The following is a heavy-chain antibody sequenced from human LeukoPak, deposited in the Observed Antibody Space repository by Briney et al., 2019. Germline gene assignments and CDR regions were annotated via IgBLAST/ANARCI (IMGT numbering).Heavy chain of an antibody. D-gene: IGHD5-12*01. J-gene: IGHJ4*02. V-gene: IGHV4-31*02. CDR3: ARVIGYDQLDY. Sequence: PSQTLSLTCSVSGGSISSGDDYWSWIRLHPGKGQEWIGYIHYSGSTYYNPSLKSRVSISVSTSKNRFSLQLSSVTAADTAVYYCARVIGYDQLDYWGQGTLVTVSS. CDR2: IHYSGST. CDR1: GGSISSGDDY.